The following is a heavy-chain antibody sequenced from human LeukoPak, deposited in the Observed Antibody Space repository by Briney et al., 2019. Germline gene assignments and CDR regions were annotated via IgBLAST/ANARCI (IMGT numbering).Heavy chain of an antibody. CDR1: GFTFSTFA. J-gene: IGHJ4*02. Sequence: SGGSLRLSCEASGFTFSTFAMIWVRQPPGKGLEWVSSIFPSGGEIHYADSVKGRFTISRDNSKNTLYLQMNSLRAEDTAVYYCAKGQRFYGQYYFDYWGQGTLVTVSS. D-gene: IGHD4-17*01. CDR2: IFPSGGEI. CDR3: AKGQRFYGQYYFDY. V-gene: IGHV3-23*01.